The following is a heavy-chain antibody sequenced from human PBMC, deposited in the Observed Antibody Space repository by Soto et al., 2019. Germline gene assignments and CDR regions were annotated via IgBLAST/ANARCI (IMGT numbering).Heavy chain of an antibody. CDR3: ASQEMATKNVDAFDI. CDR1: GYSFTSYW. V-gene: IGHV5-51*01. CDR2: IYPGDSDT. Sequence: LGESLKISCKGSGYSFTSYWIGWVRQMPGEGLEWMGIIYPGDSDTRYSPSFQGQVTISADKSISTAYLRWSSLKASDTAMYYCASQEMATKNVDAFDIWGQGTMVTVSS. D-gene: IGHD5-12*01. J-gene: IGHJ3*02.